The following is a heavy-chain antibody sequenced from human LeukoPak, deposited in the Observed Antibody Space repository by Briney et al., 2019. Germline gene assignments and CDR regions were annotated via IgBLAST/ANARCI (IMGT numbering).Heavy chain of an antibody. CDR1: GFTFSSYA. D-gene: IGHD3/OR15-3a*01. Sequence: GGSLRLSCAASGFTFSSYAMSWVRQTPARGLEWVSSLRGDGETFYADSVKGRFALSRDESRNTVYLQMNSLRVEDTAVYFCARDRAANQDWVEFDPWGQGTPVIVSS. CDR2: LRGDGET. V-gene: IGHV3-23*01. CDR3: ARDRAANQDWVEFDP. J-gene: IGHJ5*02.